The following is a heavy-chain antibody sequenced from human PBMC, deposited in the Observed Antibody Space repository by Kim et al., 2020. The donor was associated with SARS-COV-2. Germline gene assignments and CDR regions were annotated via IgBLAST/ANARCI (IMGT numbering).Heavy chain of an antibody. V-gene: IGHV6-1*01. D-gene: IGHD6-19*01. CDR3: ARDRFGIAVAGEAFDI. J-gene: IGHJ3*02. Sequence: SVKRRITLNPDTSKNQFSLQLNSVTPEDTAVYYCARDRFGIAVAGEAFDIWGQGTMVTVSS.